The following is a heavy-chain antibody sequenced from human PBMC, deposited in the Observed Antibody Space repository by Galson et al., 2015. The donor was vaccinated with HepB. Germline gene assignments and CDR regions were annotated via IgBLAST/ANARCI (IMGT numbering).Heavy chain of an antibody. V-gene: IGHV3-30*04. Sequence: SLRLSCAASEFTFSSYAMHWVRQAPGKGLEWVAVISYDGSNKYYADSVKGRFTISRDNSKNTLYLQMNSLRDEDTAVYYCARDPVPPKPLWFGESLYYFDYWGQGTLVTVSS. J-gene: IGHJ4*02. CDR1: EFTFSSYA. CDR3: ARDPVPPKPLWFGESLYYFDY. D-gene: IGHD3-10*01. CDR2: ISYDGSNK.